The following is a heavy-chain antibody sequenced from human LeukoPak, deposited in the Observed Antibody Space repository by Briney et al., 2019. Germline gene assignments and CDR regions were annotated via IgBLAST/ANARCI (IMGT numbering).Heavy chain of an antibody. CDR2: ISAYNGNT. V-gene: IGHV1-18*01. CDR3: ARDRTITGMPVDAFDI. Sequence: ASVKVSCKASGYTFTSYGISWVRQAPGQRLEWMGWISAYNGNTNYAQKLQGRVTVTTDTSTSTAYMELRSLRSDDTAVYYCARDRTITGMPVDAFDIWGQGTMVTVSS. CDR1: GYTFTSYG. J-gene: IGHJ3*02. D-gene: IGHD1-20*01.